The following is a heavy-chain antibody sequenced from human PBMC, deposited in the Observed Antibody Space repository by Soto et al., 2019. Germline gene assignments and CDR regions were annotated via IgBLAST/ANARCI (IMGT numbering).Heavy chain of an antibody. CDR3: ARDRSDILTGYYKASKYFDY. CDR2: ISYDGSNK. Sequence: GGSLRLSCAASGFTFSSYAMHWVRQAPGKGLEWVAVISYDGSNKYYADSVKGRFTISRDNSKNTLYLQMNSLRAEDTAVYYCARDRSDILTGYYKASKYFDYWGQGTLVTVSS. V-gene: IGHV3-30-3*01. D-gene: IGHD3-9*01. J-gene: IGHJ4*02. CDR1: GFTFSSYA.